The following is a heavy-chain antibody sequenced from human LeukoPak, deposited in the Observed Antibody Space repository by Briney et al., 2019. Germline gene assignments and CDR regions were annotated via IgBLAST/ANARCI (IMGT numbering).Heavy chain of an antibody. Sequence: GGSLRLSCTASGFTFSSSGMHWVHQAPGKGLEWVAIISYDGRDKYYADSVKGRFTISRDNPKNTLFLQMNSLRAEDTAVYYCAKDPSSSWSLYYFDYWGQGTLVTVSS. CDR2: ISYDGRDK. J-gene: IGHJ4*02. CDR1: GFTFSSSG. CDR3: AKDPSSSWSLYYFDY. V-gene: IGHV3-30*18. D-gene: IGHD6-13*01.